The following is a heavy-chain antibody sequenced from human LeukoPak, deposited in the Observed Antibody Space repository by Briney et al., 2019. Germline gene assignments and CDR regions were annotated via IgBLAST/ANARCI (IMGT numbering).Heavy chain of an antibody. J-gene: IGHJ4*02. Sequence: SETLSLTCTVSGGSISSYYWSWIRQPPGKGLEWIGYIYYSGSTNYNPSLKSRVTISVDTSKNQFSLKLSSVTAADTAVYYCARANGGYYPSFDYWGQGTLVTVSS. D-gene: IGHD3-22*01. V-gene: IGHV4-59*01. CDR1: GGSISSYY. CDR3: ARANGGYYPSFDY. CDR2: IYYSGST.